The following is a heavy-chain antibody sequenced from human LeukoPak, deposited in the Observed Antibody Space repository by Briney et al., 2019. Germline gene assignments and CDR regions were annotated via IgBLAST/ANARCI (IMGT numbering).Heavy chain of an antibody. CDR1: GGSISSGDYY. Sequence: PSETLSLTCTVSGGSISSGDYYWSWIRQPPGKGLEWIGYIYYSGSTYYNPSLKSRVTISVETSKNQFSLKLSSVTAADTAVYYCARAPRPDGMDVWGQGTTVTVSS. CDR3: ARAPRPDGMDV. J-gene: IGHJ6*02. V-gene: IGHV4-30-4*01. CDR2: IYYSGST.